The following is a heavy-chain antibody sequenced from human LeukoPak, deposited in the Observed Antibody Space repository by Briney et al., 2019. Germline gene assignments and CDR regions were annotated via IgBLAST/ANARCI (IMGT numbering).Heavy chain of an antibody. V-gene: IGHV3-7*01. CDR2: IKQDGSEK. CDR3: ARDGGQTRGDY. CDR1: GFTFSSYW. Sequence: PGGSLRLSCAASGFTFSSYWMSWVRQAPGKGLEWVANIKQDGSEKYYVDSVKGRFTISRDKAKNSLYLQMDRLRAEDTAVYYCARDGGQTRGDYWGQGTLVTVSS. J-gene: IGHJ4*02. D-gene: IGHD3-16*01.